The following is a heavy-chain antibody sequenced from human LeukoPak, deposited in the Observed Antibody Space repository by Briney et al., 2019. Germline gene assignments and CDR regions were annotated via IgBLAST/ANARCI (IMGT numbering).Heavy chain of an antibody. CDR3: AKDLDGYCSGGSCYSLFDC. D-gene: IGHD2-15*01. V-gene: IGHV3-23*01. CDR2: ISGSGGST. J-gene: IGHJ4*02. Sequence: GGSLRLSCAASGFTFSSYAMSWVRQAPGKGLEWVSAISGSGGSTYYADSVKGRFTISRDNSKNTLYLQMNSLRAEDTAVYYCAKDLDGYCSGGSCYSLFDCWGQGTLVTVSS. CDR1: GFTFSSYA.